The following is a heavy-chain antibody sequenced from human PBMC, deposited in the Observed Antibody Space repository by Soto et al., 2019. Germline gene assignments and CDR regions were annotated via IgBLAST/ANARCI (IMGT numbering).Heavy chain of an antibody. V-gene: IGHV1-3*01. CDR3: ARRDDISWFDP. CDR1: GYTFTSYA. CDR2: INAGNGNT. J-gene: IGHJ5*02. D-gene: IGHD3-22*01. Sequence: ASVKVSCKASGYTFTSYAMHWVCQAPGQRLEWMGWINAGNGNTKYSQKFQGRVTMTTDTSTSTAYMELRSLRSDDTAVYYCARRDDISWFDPWGQGTLVTVSS.